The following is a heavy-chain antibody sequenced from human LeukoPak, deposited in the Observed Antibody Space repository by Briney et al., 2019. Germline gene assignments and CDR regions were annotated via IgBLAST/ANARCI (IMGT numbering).Heavy chain of an antibody. J-gene: IGHJ4*02. Sequence: SETLSLTCTVSGGSITNYYWSWIRQPPGKGLEWIGYVYYSGSTNYNPSLKSRVTISVDTSKNQFSLKLSSVTAADAAVYYCAATMVRGVHTHFDYWGQGTLVTVSS. CDR3: AATMVRGVHTHFDY. CDR1: GGSITNYY. V-gene: IGHV4-59*08. CDR2: VYYSGST. D-gene: IGHD3-10*01.